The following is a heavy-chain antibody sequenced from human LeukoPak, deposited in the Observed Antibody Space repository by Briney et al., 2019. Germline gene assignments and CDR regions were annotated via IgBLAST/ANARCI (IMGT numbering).Heavy chain of an antibody. CDR1: GFTFTSYA. D-gene: IGHD2-2*01. Sequence: GGSLRLSSAASGFTFTSYAMTWVRQAPGMGLEWVSGISGSGGSAYYADSVRGRFTISRDNSKNTLYLQMNSLRAEDTAVYYCAKDGEYCGSSSCSIAYWGQGTLVTVSS. J-gene: IGHJ4*02. CDR2: ISGSGGSA. CDR3: AKDGEYCGSSSCSIAY. V-gene: IGHV3-23*01.